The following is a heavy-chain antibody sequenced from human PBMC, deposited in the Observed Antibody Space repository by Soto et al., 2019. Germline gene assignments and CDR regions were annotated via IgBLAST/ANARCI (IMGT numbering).Heavy chain of an antibody. Sequence: QVQLQESGPGLVKPSQTLSLTCTVSGGSISSGDYYWNWIRQPPGKGLEWFGFISYSGSSYYNPSLESRVAISVDTSKNQFSLKLSSVTAADTAVYYCARVRGYSGSGPFDYWGQGTLVTVSS. CDR3: ARVRGYSGSGPFDY. CDR1: GGSISSGDYY. CDR2: ISYSGSS. J-gene: IGHJ4*02. V-gene: IGHV4-30-4*01. D-gene: IGHD3-10*01.